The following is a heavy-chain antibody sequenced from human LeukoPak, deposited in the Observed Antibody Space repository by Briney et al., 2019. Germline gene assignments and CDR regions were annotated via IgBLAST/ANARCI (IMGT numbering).Heavy chain of an antibody. V-gene: IGHV1-2*02. CDR1: GYTFTGYY. D-gene: IGHD5-18*01. CDR3: ARGPFRNVDTTMVASRFDP. Sequence: GASVKVSCKASGYTFTGYYIHWVRQAPGQGLEWMGWINPNRGATNYAQKFQGRVTMTRGMSINIVSMELSRLRPDDTAVYYCARGPFRNVDTTMVASRFDPWGRGTLVTVSS. J-gene: IGHJ5*02. CDR2: INPNRGAT.